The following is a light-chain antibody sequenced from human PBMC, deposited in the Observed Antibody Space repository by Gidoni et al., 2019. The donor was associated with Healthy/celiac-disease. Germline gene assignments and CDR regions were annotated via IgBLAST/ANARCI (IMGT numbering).Light chain of an antibody. V-gene: IGKV3-20*01. CDR1: QSVSSSY. J-gene: IGKJ1*01. CDR3: QQYGSSPRT. CDR2: GAS. Sequence: IVFTQSPGTLSFSPGERATLSCRASQSVSSSYLSWYQQKPGQAPRLLIYGASSRANGIPDRFSGSGSGTDFTLTISRLEPEDIAVYYGQQYGSSPRTFGQGTKVEIK.